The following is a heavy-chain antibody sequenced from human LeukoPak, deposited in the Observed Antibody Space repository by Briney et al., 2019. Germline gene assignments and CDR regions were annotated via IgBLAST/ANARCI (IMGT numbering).Heavy chain of an antibody. CDR3: ARHEADYGDSRRGWFDP. D-gene: IGHD4-17*01. CDR1: GGSFSGYY. Sequence: SETLSLTCAVYGGSFSGYYWSWIRQPPGKGLEWIGEINHSGSTNYNPSLKSRVTISVDTSKNQFSLKLSSVTAADTAVYYCARHEADYGDSRRGWFDPWGQGTLVTVSS. J-gene: IGHJ5*02. V-gene: IGHV4-34*01. CDR2: INHSGST.